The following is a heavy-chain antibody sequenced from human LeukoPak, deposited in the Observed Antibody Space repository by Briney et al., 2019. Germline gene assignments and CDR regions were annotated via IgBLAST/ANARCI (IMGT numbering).Heavy chain of an antibody. CDR3: AREANYYDSSGYSEDAFDI. CDR1: GFIFSNYD. CDR2: ICTAGDT. J-gene: IGHJ3*02. D-gene: IGHD3-22*01. V-gene: IGHV3-13*01. Sequence: GGSLRLSCAASGFIFSNYDMHWVRQATGKGLEWVSAICTAGDTYYPGSVKGRFTISRENAKNSLYLQMNSLRAGDTAVYYCAREANYYDSSGYSEDAFDIWGQGTMVTVSS.